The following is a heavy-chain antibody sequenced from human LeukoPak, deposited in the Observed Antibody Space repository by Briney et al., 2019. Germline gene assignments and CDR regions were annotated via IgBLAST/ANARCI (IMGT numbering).Heavy chain of an antibody. Sequence: PSETLSLTCTVSGGSMSGYYWSWIRQPPGKGLEWIAYINYSGSTTYNPSLKSRVTISIDTSKNQFSLKLTSVTASDTAVYYCTGEPAGEFRFDYWGQGTLVTVSS. J-gene: IGHJ4*02. D-gene: IGHD1-14*01. CDR1: GGSMSGYY. CDR3: TGEPAGEFRFDY. CDR2: INYSGST. V-gene: IGHV4-59*08.